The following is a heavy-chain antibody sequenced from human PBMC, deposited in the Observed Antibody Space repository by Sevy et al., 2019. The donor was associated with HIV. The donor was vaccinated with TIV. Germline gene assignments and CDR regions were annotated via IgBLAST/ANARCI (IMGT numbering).Heavy chain of an antibody. CDR2: INWNGGST. J-gene: IGHJ4*02. D-gene: IGHD4-17*01. CDR3: ARDVHDYGDYYFDH. Sequence: GGSLRLSCAASGFNFDEYDMSWVRQAPGKGLEWVSGINWNGGSTGNADSVKGRFTISRDNAKNSLYLQMNGVTAEDTALYYCARDVHDYGDYYFDHWGQGTLVTVSS. CDR1: GFNFDEYD. V-gene: IGHV3-20*04.